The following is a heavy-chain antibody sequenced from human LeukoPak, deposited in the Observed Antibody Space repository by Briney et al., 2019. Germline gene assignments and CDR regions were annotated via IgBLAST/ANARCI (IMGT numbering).Heavy chain of an antibody. CDR3: ARQSPVVKGEFDY. V-gene: IGHV5-51*01. CDR2: IYPDDSET. J-gene: IGHJ4*02. D-gene: IGHD4-23*01. Sequence: GESLKISCKGSGYLFDTFWIGWVRQKPGKGLEWMGVIYPDDSETRYSPSFQGQVIISADKSINTAYLQWTSLKASDTAMYYCARQSPVVKGEFDYWGQGTLVTVSS. CDR1: GYLFDTFW.